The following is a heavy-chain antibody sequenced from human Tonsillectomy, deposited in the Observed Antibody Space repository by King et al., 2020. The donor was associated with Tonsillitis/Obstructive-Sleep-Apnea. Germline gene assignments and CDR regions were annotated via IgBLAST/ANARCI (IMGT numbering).Heavy chain of an antibody. D-gene: IGHD2-2*01. Sequence: VQLVESGGGVVQPGRSLRLSCAASGFTFSSYSMHWVRQAPGKGLEWVAVISYDGSKKYYGDSVKGRITISRDNSKDTLYLQMNSLTTEDTAVYYCVRDALFAGTSWGGERDLGHWGQGTLVTVSS. CDR2: ISYDGSKK. J-gene: IGHJ4*02. V-gene: IGHV3-30*04. CDR1: GFTFSSYS. CDR3: VRDALFAGTSWGGERDLGH.